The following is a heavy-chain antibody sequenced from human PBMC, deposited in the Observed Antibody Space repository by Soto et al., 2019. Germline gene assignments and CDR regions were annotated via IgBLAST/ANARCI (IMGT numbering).Heavy chain of an antibody. CDR3: ARVPYYDSSGYYYYFQH. D-gene: IGHD3-22*01. Sequence: SETLSLTCTVSGGSISSGDYYWSWIRQPPGKGLEWIGYIYYSGSTYYNPSLKSRVTISVDTSKNQFSLKLSSVTAADTAVYYCARVPYYDSSGYYYYFQHWGQGTLVTVSS. V-gene: IGHV4-30-4*01. CDR1: GGSISSGDYY. CDR2: IYYSGST. J-gene: IGHJ1*01.